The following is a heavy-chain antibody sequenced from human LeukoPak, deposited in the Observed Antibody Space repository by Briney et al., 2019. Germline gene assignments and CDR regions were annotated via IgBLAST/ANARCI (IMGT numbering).Heavy chain of an antibody. CDR2: ITSNGGSA. D-gene: IGHD3-9*01. Sequence: GGSLRLSCSASGFTFSSYTIHWVRQAPGKGLEFVSAITSNGGSAYYADSVKGRFTISRDNSKNTVYLQMSSLRAEDTAVYYCVIVRGYFDSSGSGYWGQGTLVTVSS. J-gene: IGHJ4*02. CDR3: VIVRGYFDSSGSGY. CDR1: GFTFSSYT. V-gene: IGHV3-64D*06.